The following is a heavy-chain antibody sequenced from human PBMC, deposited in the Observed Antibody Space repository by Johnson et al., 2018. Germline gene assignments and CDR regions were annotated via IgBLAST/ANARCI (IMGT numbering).Heavy chain of an antibody. CDR2: ISDSGGST. CDR1: GFTFSSYA. Sequence: EVQLLESGGGLVQXGGSLRLXCAASGFTFSSYAMSWVRQAPGKGLEWVSAISDSGGSTYYADTVKGRFTIPRDNAKNTRYLQRNSLKTEDTAVYYCTTDQLAYCGGDCYSSYYYYYMDVWGKGTTVTVSS. D-gene: IGHD2-21*02. J-gene: IGHJ6*03. CDR3: TTDQLAYCGGDCYSSYYYYYMDV. V-gene: IGHV3-23*01.